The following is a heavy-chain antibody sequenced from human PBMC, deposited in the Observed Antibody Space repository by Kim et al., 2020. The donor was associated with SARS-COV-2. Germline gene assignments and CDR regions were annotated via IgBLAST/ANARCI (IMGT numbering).Heavy chain of an antibody. CDR2: ISSSSSYI. Sequence: GGSLRLSCAASGFTFSSYSMNWVRQAPGKGLEWVSSISSSSSYIYYADSVKGRFTISRDNAKNSLYLQMNSLRAEDTAVYYCARVSRSYYGSGIGADYWGQGTLVTVSS. V-gene: IGHV3-21*01. J-gene: IGHJ4*02. CDR3: ARVSRSYYGSGIGADY. D-gene: IGHD3-10*01. CDR1: GFTFSSYS.